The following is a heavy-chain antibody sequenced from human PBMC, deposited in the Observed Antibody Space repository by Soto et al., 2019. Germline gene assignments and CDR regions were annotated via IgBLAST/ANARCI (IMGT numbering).Heavy chain of an antibody. D-gene: IGHD3-3*01. CDR1: GYTFTSYD. V-gene: IGHV1-8*01. CDR3: AREGLQSYYDFWSGYYQAKQEGLYYYYYYMDV. Sequence: GASVKVSCKASGYTFTSYDINWVRQATGQGLEWMGWMNPNSGNTGYAQKFQGRVTMTRNTSISTAYMELSSLRSEDTAVYYCAREGLQSYYDFWSGYYQAKQEGLYYYYYYMDVWGKGTTVTSP. CDR2: MNPNSGNT. J-gene: IGHJ6*03.